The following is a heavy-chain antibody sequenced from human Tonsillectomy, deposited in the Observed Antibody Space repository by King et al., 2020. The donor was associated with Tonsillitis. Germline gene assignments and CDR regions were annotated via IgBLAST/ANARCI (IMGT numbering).Heavy chain of an antibody. CDR3: ARVYNYYYYMDV. Sequence: DVQLVESGGGLVQPGGSLRLSCAASGFTFSSYEMNWVRQAPGKGLEWVSYISSSGFTIYYADSVKGRFTISRDNAKNSLYRQMNSLRAEDTAVYYCARVYNYYYYMDVWGKGTTVTVSS. CDR2: ISSSGFTI. V-gene: IGHV3-48*03. J-gene: IGHJ6*03. CDR1: GFTFSSYE.